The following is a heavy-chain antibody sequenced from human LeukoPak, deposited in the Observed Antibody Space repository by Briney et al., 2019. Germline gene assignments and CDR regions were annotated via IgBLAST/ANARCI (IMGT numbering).Heavy chain of an antibody. Sequence: GGSLRLSCSASGFTFSSYAMSWFRQAPGKGLEWVSAISGSGGTTYYADSVTGRFTISRDNSKNTLYLQMNSLRAEDTAVYYCAKVPIVVVPAAMRDIDYWGQGTLVTVSS. D-gene: IGHD2-2*01. V-gene: IGHV3-23*01. CDR3: AKVPIVVVPAAMRDIDY. CDR1: GFTFSSYA. CDR2: ISGSGGTT. J-gene: IGHJ4*02.